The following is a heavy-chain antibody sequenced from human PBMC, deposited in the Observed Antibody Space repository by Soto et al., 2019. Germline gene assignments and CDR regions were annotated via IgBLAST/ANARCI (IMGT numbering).Heavy chain of an antibody. V-gene: IGHV3-23*01. CDR2: ISGSGGST. Sequence: EVQLLESGGGLVQPGGSLRLSCAASGFTFSLYAMSWVRQAPGKGLEGVSVISGSGGSTYYADSVKGRFTVSRDNSTNTLYLQMNSLGVEDTAVYYCAKSVGGTNYYYGMDVWGRGTTVTVSS. CDR3: AKSVGGTNYYYGMDV. J-gene: IGHJ6*02. D-gene: IGHD2-15*01. CDR1: GFTFSLYA.